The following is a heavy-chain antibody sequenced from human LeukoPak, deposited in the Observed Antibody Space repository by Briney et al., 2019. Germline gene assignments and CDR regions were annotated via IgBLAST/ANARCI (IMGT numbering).Heavy chain of an antibody. V-gene: IGHV4-30-2*01. D-gene: IGHD1-26*01. CDR1: GGSISSGGYY. CDR2: IYHSGST. J-gene: IGHJ4*02. Sequence: SETLSLTCTVSGGSISSGGYYWSWIRQPPGKGLEWIGYIYHSGSTYYNPSLKSRVTISVDRSKNQFSLKLSSVTAADTAVYYCARDKGFDLSGSYDTYYFDYWGQGTLVTVSS. CDR3: ARDKGFDLSGSYDTYYFDY.